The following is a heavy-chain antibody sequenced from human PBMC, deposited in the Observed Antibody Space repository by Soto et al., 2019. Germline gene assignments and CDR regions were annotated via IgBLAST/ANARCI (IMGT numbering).Heavy chain of an antibody. CDR1: GFTFSSYG. V-gene: IGHV3-30*18. Sequence: QVQLVESGGGVVQPGRSLRLSCAASGFTFSSYGMHWVRHAPGKGLEWVAVISYDGSNKYYAGSVKGRFTISRDNSKNTRYLQMNRLRAEDTAVYYCAKDLYRGGDCGDYWGQGTLVTVSS. CDR2: ISYDGSNK. CDR3: AKDLYRGGDCGDY. J-gene: IGHJ4*02. D-gene: IGHD2-21*02.